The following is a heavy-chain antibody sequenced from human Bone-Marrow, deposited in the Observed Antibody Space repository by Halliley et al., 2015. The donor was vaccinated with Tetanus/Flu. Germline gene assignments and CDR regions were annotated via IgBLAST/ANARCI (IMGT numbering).Heavy chain of an antibody. CDR3: AKCAYSYGNDAFDI. CDR2: IKGGGGAT. J-gene: IGHJ3*02. Sequence: SLRLSCAASEFTFSSFAMNWVRQAPGKGLEWVSFIKGGGGATFYADSVKGRFTISRDNSKNTLYLQMSSLRAEDTAIYYCAKCAYSYGNDAFDIWGQGTMVTVSS. D-gene: IGHD5-18*01. V-gene: IGHV3-23*01. CDR1: EFTFSSFA.